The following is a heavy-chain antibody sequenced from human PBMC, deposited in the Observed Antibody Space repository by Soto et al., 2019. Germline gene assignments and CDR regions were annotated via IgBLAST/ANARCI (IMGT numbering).Heavy chain of an antibody. J-gene: IGHJ3*02. D-gene: IGHD3-22*01. Sequence: GGSLRLSCAASGFTFSSYGMHWVRQAPGKGLEWVAVIWYDGSNKYYADSVKGRFTISRDNSKNTLYLQMNSLRAEDTAVYYCARDQSYYDSSAPPAFDIWAQATMVTVSS. V-gene: IGHV3-33*01. CDR1: GFTFSSYG. CDR2: IWYDGSNK. CDR3: ARDQSYYDSSAPPAFDI.